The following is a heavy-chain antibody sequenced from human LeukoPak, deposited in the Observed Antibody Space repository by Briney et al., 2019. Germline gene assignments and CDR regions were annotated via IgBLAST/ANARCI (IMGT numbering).Heavy chain of an antibody. Sequence: GGSLRLSCAASGFTFSSYGMSWVRQAPGKGLEWVSAISGSGGSTYYADSVKGRFTISRDNSKNTLYLQMNSLRAEDTAVYYCAKEVDRRDYYDSSGWIDYWGQGTLVTVSS. CDR2: ISGSGGST. V-gene: IGHV3-23*01. J-gene: IGHJ4*02. D-gene: IGHD3-22*01. CDR1: GFTFSSYG. CDR3: AKEVDRRDYYDSSGWIDY.